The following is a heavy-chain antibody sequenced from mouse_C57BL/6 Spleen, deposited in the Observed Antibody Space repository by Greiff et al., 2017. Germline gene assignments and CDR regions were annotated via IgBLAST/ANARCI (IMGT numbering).Heavy chain of an antibody. CDR3: AKTGPYFDV. D-gene: IGHD4-1*01. CDR1: GYTFTSYG. J-gene: IGHJ1*03. Sequence: QVQLKQPGAELVKPGASVKLSCKASGYTFTSYGISWVKQRTGQGLEWIGEIYPRSGNTYYNEKFKGKATLTADKSSSTAYMELRSLTSEDSAVYFCAKTGPYFDVWGTGTTVTVSS. CDR2: IYPRSGNT. V-gene: IGHV1-81*01.